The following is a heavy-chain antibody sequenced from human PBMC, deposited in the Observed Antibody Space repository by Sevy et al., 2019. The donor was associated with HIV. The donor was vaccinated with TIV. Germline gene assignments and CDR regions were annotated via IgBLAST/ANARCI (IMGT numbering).Heavy chain of an antibody. J-gene: IGHJ3*02. V-gene: IGHV3-30*18. CDR3: AKGSRATGSAFDI. CDR2: ISHDGSLK. D-gene: IGHD2-15*01. CDR1: GFIFTNYG. Sequence: GGSLRLSCAASGFIFTNYGMHWVRQAPGKGLEWVAVISHDGSLKYYADSVRGRVTISRDSPKNTASLQRNSLRLEDTAVYYCAKGSRATGSAFDIWGQGTMVTVSS.